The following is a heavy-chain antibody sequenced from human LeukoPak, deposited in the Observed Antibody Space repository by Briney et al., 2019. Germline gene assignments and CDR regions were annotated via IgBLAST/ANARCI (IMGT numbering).Heavy chain of an antibody. D-gene: IGHD6-13*01. CDR3: ARRAVVAAAGVWYFDL. CDR1: GGSISSYY. J-gene: IGHJ2*01. CDR2: IYTSGST. Sequence: PSETLSLTCTVLGGSISSYYWSWIPRPAGKGREWIGRIYTSGSTNYNPSLKSRVTMSVDTSKNQFSLKLSSVTAADTAVYYCARRAVVAAAGVWYFDLWGRGTLVTVSS. V-gene: IGHV4-4*07.